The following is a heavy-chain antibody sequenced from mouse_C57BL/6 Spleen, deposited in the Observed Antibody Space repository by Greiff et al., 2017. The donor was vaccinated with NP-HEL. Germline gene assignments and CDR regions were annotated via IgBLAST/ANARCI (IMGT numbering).Heavy chain of an antibody. CDR3: ARAELYGSSLNFDY. Sequence: EVQLQQSGGGLVKPGGSLKLSCAASGFTFSSYAMSWVRQTPEKRLEWVATISDGGSYTYYPDNVTGRFTISRDNAKNNLYLQMSHLKSEDTAMYYCARAELYGSSLNFDYWGQGTTLTVSS. D-gene: IGHD1-1*01. J-gene: IGHJ2*01. CDR2: ISDGGSYT. CDR1: GFTFSSYA. V-gene: IGHV5-4*01.